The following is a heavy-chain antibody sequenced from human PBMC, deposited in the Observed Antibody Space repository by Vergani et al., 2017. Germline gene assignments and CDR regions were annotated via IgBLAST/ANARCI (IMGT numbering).Heavy chain of an antibody. CDR1: GGSFSGYY. V-gene: IGHV4-34*01. Sequence: QVQLQQWGAGLLKPSETLSLTCAVYGGSFSGYYWSWIRQPPGKGLEWIGEINHSGSTNYNPSLKSRVTISVDTAKNQFALKLSSVTAANKAVYYCARRGDGSGCYYAKTPTPNDYWGQGTLVTVSS. D-gene: IGHD3-22*01. J-gene: IGHJ4*02. CDR2: INHSGST. CDR3: ARRGDGSGCYYAKTPTPNDY.